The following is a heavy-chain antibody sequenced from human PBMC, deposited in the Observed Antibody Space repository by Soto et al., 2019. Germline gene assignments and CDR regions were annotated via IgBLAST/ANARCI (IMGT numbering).Heavy chain of an antibody. CDR3: AKSFTQSNVWRAYRHKTHFDY. CDR1: GFTFSNYG. D-gene: IGHD3-16*02. CDR2: ISGAGDTT. J-gene: IGHJ4*02. V-gene: IGHV3-23*01. Sequence: EVRLLESGGGSVQPGGSLRLSCEASGFTFSNYGMDWVRQAPGKGLEWISFISGAGDTTYYADSVKGRFIISRDNSKNTLYLQMNSLRAEDTAIYYCAKSFTQSNVWRAYRHKTHFDYWGQGALVTVTS.